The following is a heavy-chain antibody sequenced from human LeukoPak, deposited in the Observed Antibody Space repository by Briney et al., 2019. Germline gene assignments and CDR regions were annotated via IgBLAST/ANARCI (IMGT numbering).Heavy chain of an antibody. CDR2: ISGSGGST. V-gene: IGHV3-23*01. Sequence: GESLRLSCTASGFNFNNAWMNWVRQAPGKGLEWVSAISGSGGSTYYADSVKGRFTISRDNSKNTLYLQMNSLRAEDTAVYYCASLPLGWGQGTLVTVSS. CDR1: GFNFNNAW. D-gene: IGHD5/OR15-5a*01. CDR3: ASLPLG. J-gene: IGHJ4*02.